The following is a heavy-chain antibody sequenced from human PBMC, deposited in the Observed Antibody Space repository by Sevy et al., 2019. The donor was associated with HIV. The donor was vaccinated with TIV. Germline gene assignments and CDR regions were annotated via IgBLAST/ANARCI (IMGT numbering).Heavy chain of an antibody. CDR3: AREAYYYDSREANWFDP. Sequence: GGSLRLSCKTSGFTFSTYAMHWVRQAPGKGLEWVASISRTPATTYYADSVRDRFTISRDNAKNSLYLEMNSLRDEDMAVYYCAREAYYYDSREANWFDPWGQGTLVTVSS. J-gene: IGHJ5*02. CDR2: ISRTPATT. D-gene: IGHD3-22*01. V-gene: IGHV3-48*02. CDR1: GFTFSTYA.